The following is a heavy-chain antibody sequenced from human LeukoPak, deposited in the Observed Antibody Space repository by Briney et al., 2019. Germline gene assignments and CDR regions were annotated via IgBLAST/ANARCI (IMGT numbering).Heavy chain of an antibody. V-gene: IGHV3-9*01. Sequence: GGSLRLSCAASGFTFDDYATHWVRQAPGKGLEWVSGISWNSGSIGYADSVKGRFTISRDNAKNSLYLQMNSLRAEDTALYYCAKDIEGYGSGSLFDYWGQGTLVTVSS. CDR3: AKDIEGYGSGSLFDY. CDR2: ISWNSGSI. D-gene: IGHD3-10*01. J-gene: IGHJ4*02. CDR1: GFTFDDYA.